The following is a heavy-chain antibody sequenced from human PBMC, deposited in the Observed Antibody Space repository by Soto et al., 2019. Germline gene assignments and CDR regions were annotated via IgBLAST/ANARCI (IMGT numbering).Heavy chain of an antibody. Sequence: GGSLRLSCAASGFTFSSYGMHWVRQAPGKGLEWVAVISYDGSNKYYADSVKGRFTISRDNSKNTLYLQMNSLRAEDTAVYYCATLGGYAAANCYYYGMDVWGQGTTVTVSS. D-gene: IGHD3-16*01. CDR2: ISYDGSNK. CDR3: ATLGGYAAANCYYYGMDV. J-gene: IGHJ6*02. CDR1: GFTFSSYG. V-gene: IGHV3-30*03.